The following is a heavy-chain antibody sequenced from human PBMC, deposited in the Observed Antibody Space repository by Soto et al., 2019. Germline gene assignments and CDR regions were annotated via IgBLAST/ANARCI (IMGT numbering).Heavy chain of an antibody. CDR1: GGSISSNDW. D-gene: IGHD3-3*01. CDR2: ISHSGTT. V-gene: IGHV4-4*02. Sequence: QVQLQESGPGLVKPSGTLSLTCAVFGGSISSNDWWSWVRQPPGEGLEWIGEISHSGTTNYNPSLNSRVTISLDKSKKQFSLKLTSLTAADPAVYHCARAVPFFLGPWGQGTLVTVSS. J-gene: IGHJ5*02. CDR3: ARAVPFFLGP.